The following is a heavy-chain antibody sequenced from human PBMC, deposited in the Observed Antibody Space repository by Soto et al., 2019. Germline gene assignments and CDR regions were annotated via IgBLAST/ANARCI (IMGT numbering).Heavy chain of an antibody. D-gene: IGHD5-12*01. CDR2: ISAYNGIT. CDR1: GYTFTSYG. V-gene: IGHV1-18*01. CDR3: ARDYPRGGYNHY. Sequence: QVQLVQSGAEVKKPGASVKVSCKASGYTFTSYGISWVRQAPGQGLEWMGWISAYNGITNYARKLQGRGTMTTDPSTSTAYMEMRSLRSDDTAVYYCARDYPRGGYNHYWCQGTLVTVSS. J-gene: IGHJ4*02.